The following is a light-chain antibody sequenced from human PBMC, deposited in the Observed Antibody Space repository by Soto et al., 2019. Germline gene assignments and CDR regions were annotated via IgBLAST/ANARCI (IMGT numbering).Light chain of an antibody. J-gene: IGLJ3*02. CDR1: RSNIGNDY. CDR3: ATWDSSLSAVV. CDR2: DNN. Sequence: QSVLTQPPSFFAAPGQKVTISSSGSRSNIGNDYASWYQLLPGRAPKLLIYDNNKRHSGIPDRDSGSKSGTSATLGITGLQTGDEVDYYCATWDSSLSAVVFGGGTKLTVL. V-gene: IGLV1-51*01.